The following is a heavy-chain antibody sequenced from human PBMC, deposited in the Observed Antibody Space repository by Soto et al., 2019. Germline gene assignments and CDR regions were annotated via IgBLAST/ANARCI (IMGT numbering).Heavy chain of an antibody. Sequence: SETLSLTCAVSGGSISRGGYSWSWIRQPPGKGLEWIGYIYHSGSTYYNPSLKSRVTISVDRSKNQFSLKLSSVTAADTAVYYCARGTYYDSSGYYYEHFDYWGQGTLVTVSS. D-gene: IGHD3-22*01. CDR1: GGSISRGGYS. CDR2: IYHSGST. J-gene: IGHJ4*02. V-gene: IGHV4-30-2*01. CDR3: ARGTYYDSSGYYYEHFDY.